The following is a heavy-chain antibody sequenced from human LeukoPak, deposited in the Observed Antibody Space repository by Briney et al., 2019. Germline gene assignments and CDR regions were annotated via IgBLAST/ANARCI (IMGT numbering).Heavy chain of an antibody. D-gene: IGHD2-8*01. CDR1: GFTLRDYW. V-gene: IGHV3-74*01. CDR2: IDRDASPT. J-gene: IGHJ5*01. CDR3: ARTNSEDDS. Sequence: GGSLRLSCTASGFTLRDYWMHWVRQAPGKGLVWVSRIDRDASPTNYADSVKGRFTISRDNARNTLYLQMNSLRAEDTAVYYCARTNSEDDSWGQGTLVTVSS.